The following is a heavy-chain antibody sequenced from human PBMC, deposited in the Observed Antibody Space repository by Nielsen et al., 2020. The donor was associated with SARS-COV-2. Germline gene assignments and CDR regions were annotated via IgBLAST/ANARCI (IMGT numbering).Heavy chain of an antibody. J-gene: IGHJ4*02. CDR2: ISYDGSDQ. D-gene: IGHD3-10*01. V-gene: IGHV3-30*18. CDR1: GFAFSGYS. CDR3: AKDGAYYGVRGVVHFGY. Sequence: GGSLRLSCAASGFAFSGYSMNWVRQAPGKGLEWVALISYDGSDQYYEDSLKGRFTISRDNSKNIVYLQMNSLRAEDTAVYYCAKDGAYYGVRGVVHFGYWGRGTLVTVSS.